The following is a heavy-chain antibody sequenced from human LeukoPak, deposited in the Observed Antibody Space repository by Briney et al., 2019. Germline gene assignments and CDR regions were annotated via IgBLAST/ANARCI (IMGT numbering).Heavy chain of an antibody. CDR1: GFFFGDFG. V-gene: IGHV3-21*06. J-gene: IGHJ4*02. CDR2: ISPGSDFT. CDR3: ARDGSSSSFDY. Sequence: GGSLRLSCAASGFFFGDFGMNWVRQSPGKGLEWVSSISPGSDFTYYADSMKGRFTISRDNAKSSLYLQMNSLRAEDTAVYYCARDGSSSSFDYWGQGTLVTVSS. D-gene: IGHD6-6*01.